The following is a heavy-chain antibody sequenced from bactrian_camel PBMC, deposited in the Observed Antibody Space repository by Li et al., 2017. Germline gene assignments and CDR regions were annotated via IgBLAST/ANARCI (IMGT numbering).Heavy chain of an antibody. CDR2: ILNDVSTT. V-gene: IGHV3S2*01. Sequence: VQLVESGGGLVQPGGSLRLSGAASGFTFSNFAMSWVRQAPGKGLEWVSAILNDVSTTYYADSVKGRFQISLDNAMNLVYLQMNSLKPEDTAMYYCAYSKVAGGPPTLSVDFYKYWGQGTQVTVS. CDR3: AYSKVAGGPPTLSVDFYKY. D-gene: IGHD7*01. CDR1: GFTFSNFA. J-gene: IGHJ4*01.